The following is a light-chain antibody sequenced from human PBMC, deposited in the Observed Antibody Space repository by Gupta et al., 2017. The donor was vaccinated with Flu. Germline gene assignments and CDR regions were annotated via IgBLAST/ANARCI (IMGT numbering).Light chain of an antibody. J-gene: IGKJ3*01. Sequence: LSPGERATLSCRASQSVSSSFLAWYQQKPGQAPRLLIYGASSRATGIPDKFSGSGSGTDFTLTISRLELEDFAVYYCQHYGSSPLFTFGHGTKVDIK. V-gene: IGKV3-20*01. CDR1: QSVSSSF. CDR3: QHYGSSPLFT. CDR2: GAS.